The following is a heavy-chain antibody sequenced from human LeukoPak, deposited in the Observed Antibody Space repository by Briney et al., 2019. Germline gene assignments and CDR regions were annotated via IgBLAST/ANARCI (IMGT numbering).Heavy chain of an antibody. D-gene: IGHD3-10*01. Sequence: ASVKVSCKTSGYTFTSYYIHWVRQAPGQGLEWMGLIDPSGGSTSYAQNFQGRVTMTRDTSTSTAYMELSRLRSDDTAVYYCARGSTLRGDSPYYFDYWGQGTLVTVSS. CDR2: IDPSGGST. CDR3: ARGSTLRGDSPYYFDY. V-gene: IGHV1-46*01. CDR1: GYTFTSYY. J-gene: IGHJ4*02.